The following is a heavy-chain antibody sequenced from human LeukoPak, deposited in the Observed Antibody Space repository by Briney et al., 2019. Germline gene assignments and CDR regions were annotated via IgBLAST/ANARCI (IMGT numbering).Heavy chain of an antibody. CDR1: GFTFSSYA. CDR2: ISGSGGST. Sequence: PGGSLRLSCAASGFTFSSYAMSWVRQAPGKGLEWVSAISGSGGSTYYADSVKGRFTISRDNSKNTLYLQMNSLSAEDTAVYYCARFKWNQYYFDYWGQGTLVTVSS. V-gene: IGHV3-23*01. CDR3: ARFKWNQYYFDY. D-gene: IGHD1-1*01. J-gene: IGHJ4*02.